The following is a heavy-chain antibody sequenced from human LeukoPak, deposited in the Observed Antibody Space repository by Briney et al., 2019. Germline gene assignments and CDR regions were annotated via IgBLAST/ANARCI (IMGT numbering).Heavy chain of an antibody. J-gene: IGHJ6*03. CDR3: ARHEIVVVPAATHYYYYYYMDV. D-gene: IGHD2-2*01. Sequence: GGSLRLSCAASGFTFSSYGMHWVRQAPGKGLEWVAFIRYDGSNKYYADSVKGRFTISRDNSKNTLYLQMNSLRSEDTAVYYCARHEIVVVPAATHYYYYYYMDVWGKGTTVTVSS. CDR1: GFTFSSYG. V-gene: IGHV3-30*02. CDR2: IRYDGSNK.